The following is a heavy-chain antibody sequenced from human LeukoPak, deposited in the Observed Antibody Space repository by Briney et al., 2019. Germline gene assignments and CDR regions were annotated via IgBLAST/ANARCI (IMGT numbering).Heavy chain of an antibody. V-gene: IGHV3-23*01. CDR3: ARVLRDYDSRAYDAFDI. CDR1: GFTFRSYG. Sequence: PGGSLRLSCAASGFTFRSYGMTWVRQAPGRGLEWVSTISGTGGTTYYADSVKGRFTMSRDNSKNTLYLQMNSLRAEDTAVYYCARVLRDYDSRAYDAFDIWGQGTMVTVSS. CDR2: ISGTGGTT. J-gene: IGHJ3*02. D-gene: IGHD3-22*01.